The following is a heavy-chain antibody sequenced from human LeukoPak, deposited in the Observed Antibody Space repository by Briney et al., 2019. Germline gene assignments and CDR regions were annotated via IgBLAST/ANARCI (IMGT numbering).Heavy chain of an antibody. CDR1: GFTFSSYA. CDR3: AKLHYGSGSSYSDY. J-gene: IGHJ4*02. V-gene: IGHV3-23*01. D-gene: IGHD3-10*01. CDR2: ISGSGGST. Sequence: GGSLRLSCAASGFTFSSYAMSWVRQAPGKGLEWVSAISGSGGSTYYADSVRGRFTISRDNSKNTLYLQMNSLRAEDTAVYYCAKLHYGSGSSYSDYWGQGTLVTVSS.